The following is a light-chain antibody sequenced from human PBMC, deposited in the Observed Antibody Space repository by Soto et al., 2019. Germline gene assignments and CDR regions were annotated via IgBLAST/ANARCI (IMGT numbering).Light chain of an antibody. CDR1: SIDVGGYNY. CDR2: EVN. CDR3: SSYAGSNKV. V-gene: IGLV2-8*01. J-gene: IGLJ3*02. Sequence: QSALTQPPSTSGSPEQSVTISCTGTSIDVGGYNYVSWYQQHPGKAPKLMIYEVNKRPSGVPDRFSGSKSGNTASLTVSGLQAEDEADYYCSSYAGSNKVFGGGTKLTVL.